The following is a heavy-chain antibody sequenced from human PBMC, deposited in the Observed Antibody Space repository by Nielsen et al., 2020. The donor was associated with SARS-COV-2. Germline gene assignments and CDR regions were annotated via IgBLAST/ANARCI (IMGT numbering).Heavy chain of an antibody. Sequence: GESLKISCAASGFTFDDYGMSWVRQAPGKGLEWVSGINWNGGSTGYADSVKGRFTISRDDAKNSLYLQMNSLRAEDTAVYYCASFDYFDYWGQGTLVTVSS. CDR2: INWNGGST. CDR3: ASFDYFDY. CDR1: GFTFDDYG. V-gene: IGHV3-20*04. J-gene: IGHJ4*02. D-gene: IGHD3-9*01.